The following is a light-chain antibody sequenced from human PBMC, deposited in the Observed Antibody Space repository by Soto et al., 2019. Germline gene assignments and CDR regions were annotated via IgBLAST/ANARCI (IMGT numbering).Light chain of an antibody. Sequence: QSALTQAASVSGSPGQSITISCTGSSSDIGAYPYVSWYQQRPGKVPKVLIYAVNHRPSGISDRFSGSKSGNTASLTISGLQAEDDGVYYCNSYTNTDTVIFGGGTQLTV. CDR3: NSYTNTDTVI. CDR1: SSDIGAYPY. CDR2: AVN. J-gene: IGLJ2*01. V-gene: IGLV2-14*01.